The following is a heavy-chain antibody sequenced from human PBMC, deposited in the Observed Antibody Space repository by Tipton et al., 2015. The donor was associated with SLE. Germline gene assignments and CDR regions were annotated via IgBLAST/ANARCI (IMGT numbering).Heavy chain of an antibody. V-gene: IGHV4-59*11. CDR3: ARGGYSSGWYGDYFAY. Sequence: TLSLTCTVSGDTISDHYWGWIRQPPGKGLEWIGYISYSGSTNYSPSLKSRVTISLDTSKTQFSLKLRSVTAADTAIYYCARGGYSSGWYGDYFAYCGQATLVTAS. CDR1: GDTISDHY. J-gene: IGHJ4*02. D-gene: IGHD6-19*01. CDR2: ISYSGST.